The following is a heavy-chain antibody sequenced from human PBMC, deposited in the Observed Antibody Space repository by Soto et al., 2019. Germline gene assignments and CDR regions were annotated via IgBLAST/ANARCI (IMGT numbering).Heavy chain of an antibody. D-gene: IGHD1-7*01. Sequence: QVTLKKSGPVLVKPTETLTLTCTVSGFSLSKARMGVSWIRQPPGKALEWLAHIFWNDERSYNTSLKSRLTISRDTSKSQVVLTMTNVDPVDTGTYFCARALREELPIYYFDSWGQGTLVTVSS. V-gene: IGHV2-26*01. CDR2: IFWNDER. J-gene: IGHJ4*02. CDR3: ARALREELPIYYFDS. CDR1: GFSLSKARMG.